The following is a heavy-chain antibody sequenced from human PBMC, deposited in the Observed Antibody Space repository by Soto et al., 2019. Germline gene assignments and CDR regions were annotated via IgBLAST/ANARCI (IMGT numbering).Heavy chain of an antibody. CDR3: AKDRAETAMLIFDY. V-gene: IGHV3-23*01. D-gene: IGHD5-18*01. Sequence: PGGSLRLSCAASGSTFSRHGMSWVRQAPGKGLEWVSGIIGSGTATYYADSVKGRFTISRDNSRNTLYLQMNSLRAEDTAIYFCAKDRAETAMLIFDYWVQGSLVTVSS. CDR2: IIGSGTAT. J-gene: IGHJ4*02. CDR1: GSTFSRHG.